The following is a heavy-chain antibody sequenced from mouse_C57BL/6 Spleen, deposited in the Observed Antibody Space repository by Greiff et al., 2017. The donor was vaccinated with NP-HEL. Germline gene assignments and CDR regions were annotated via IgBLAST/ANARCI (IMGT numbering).Heavy chain of an antibody. D-gene: IGHD2-4*01. CDR3: ARDDYDGGPFAY. Sequence: QVQLKQPGAELVKPGASVKLSCKASGYTFTSYWMHWVKQRPGRGLEWIGRIDPNSGGTKYNEKFKSKATLTVDKPSSTAYMQLSSLTSEDSAVYYCARDDYDGGPFAYWGQGTLVTVSA. J-gene: IGHJ3*01. CDR1: GYTFTSYW. CDR2: IDPNSGGT. V-gene: IGHV1-72*01.